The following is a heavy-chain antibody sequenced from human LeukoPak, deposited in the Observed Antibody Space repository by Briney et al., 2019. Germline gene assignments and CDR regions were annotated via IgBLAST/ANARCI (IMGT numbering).Heavy chain of an antibody. Sequence: HPGGSLRLSCAAAGIAFSRCWMSWVRQVPLKGLEWVTNIKQDGSEKYYVDSVKGRFTISRDNSRNSLYLQMDSLRAEDTAVYYCARDKGDYDTSGSLFVFGGQGTLVTVSS. J-gene: IGHJ4*02. CDR1: GIAFSRCW. D-gene: IGHD3-22*01. V-gene: IGHV3-7*03. CDR3: ARDKGDYDTSGSLFVF. CDR2: IKQDGSEK.